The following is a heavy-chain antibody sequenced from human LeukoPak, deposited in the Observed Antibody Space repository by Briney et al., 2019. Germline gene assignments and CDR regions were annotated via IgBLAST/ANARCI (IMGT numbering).Heavy chain of an antibody. J-gene: IGHJ5*02. CDR3: ARTSLDTAMVFWFDP. D-gene: IGHD5-18*01. Sequence: ASVKVSCKASGYTFSRHGISWVRQAPGQGLEWMGWISPYNGNTKYAQRPQGRVTMTADTSTSTAYMELSSLRSEDTAVYYCARTSLDTAMVFWFDPWGQGTLVTVSS. V-gene: IGHV1-18*04. CDR2: ISPYNGNT. CDR1: GYTFSRHG.